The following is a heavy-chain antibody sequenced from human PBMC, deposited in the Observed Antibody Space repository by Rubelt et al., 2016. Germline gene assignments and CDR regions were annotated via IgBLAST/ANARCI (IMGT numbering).Heavy chain of an antibody. Sequence: QVQLVESGGGVVQPGRSLRLSCAASGFTFSSYGMHWVRQAPGKGLEWVAVIWYDGSNKYYADSVKGRFTSPRDNSKTTLYRQSNSLRAEDTAVYYCARDRAGSSSWYPVFGAFDIWGQGTMVTVSS. CDR3: ARDRAGSSSWYPVFGAFDI. V-gene: IGHV3-33*01. CDR1: GFTFSSYG. J-gene: IGHJ3*02. D-gene: IGHD6-13*01. CDR2: IWYDGSNK.